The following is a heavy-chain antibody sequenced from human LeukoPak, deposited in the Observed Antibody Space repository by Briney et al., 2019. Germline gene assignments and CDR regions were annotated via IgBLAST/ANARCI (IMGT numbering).Heavy chain of an antibody. J-gene: IGHJ3*02. V-gene: IGHV3-48*03. CDR2: ISSSGSTI. Sequence: PGRSLRLSCAASGFTLSTYAMHWVRQAPGKGLEWVSYISSSGSTIYYADSVKGRFTISRDNAKNSLYLQMNSLRAEDTAVYYCARVQYAFDIWGQGTMVTVSS. D-gene: IGHD4-11*01. CDR3: ARVQYAFDI. CDR1: GFTLSTYA.